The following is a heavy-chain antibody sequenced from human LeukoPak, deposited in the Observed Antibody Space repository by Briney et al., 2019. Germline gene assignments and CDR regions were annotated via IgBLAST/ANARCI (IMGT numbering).Heavy chain of an antibody. CDR2: MSNSGSTK. J-gene: IGHJ4*02. CDR3: ARVPSGGYYFDF. D-gene: IGHD1-14*01. Sequence: NPGGSLRLSCAASGFTFNDYYMSWIRQAPGKGLEWISHMSNSGSTKDYADSVKGRFTISRDNAKNSLYLQMNGLRAEDTAVYYRARVPSGGYYFDFWGQGTQVTVSS. V-gene: IGHV3-11*01. CDR1: GFTFNDYY.